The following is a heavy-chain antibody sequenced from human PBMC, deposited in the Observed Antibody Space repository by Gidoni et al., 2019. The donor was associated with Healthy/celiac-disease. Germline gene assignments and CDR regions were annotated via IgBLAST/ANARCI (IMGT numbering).Heavy chain of an antibody. CDR2: ISSSSSYI. D-gene: IGHD7-27*01. CDR1: GFTFSSYS. CDR3: ARDPNGDDAFDI. V-gene: IGHV3-21*01. J-gene: IGHJ3*02. Sequence: EVQLVESGGGLVKPGGSLRLSCAASGFTFSSYSMNWVRQAPGKGLEWVSSISSSSSYIYYADSVKGRFTISRDNAKNSLYLQMNSLRAEDTAVYYCARDPNGDDAFDIWGQGTMVTGSS.